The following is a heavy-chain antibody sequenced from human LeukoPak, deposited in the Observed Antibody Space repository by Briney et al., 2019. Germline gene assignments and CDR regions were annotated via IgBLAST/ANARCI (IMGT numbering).Heavy chain of an antibody. Sequence: ETLSLTCTVSGGSISSYYWSWIRQPPGKGLEWIGYIYYSGSTNYNPSLKSRVTISVDTSKNQFSLKLSSVTAADTAVYYCARAGYSSAFDPWGQGTLVTVSS. CDR2: IYYSGST. CDR3: ARAGYSSAFDP. CDR1: GGSISSYY. D-gene: IGHD6-25*01. J-gene: IGHJ5*02. V-gene: IGHV4-59*01.